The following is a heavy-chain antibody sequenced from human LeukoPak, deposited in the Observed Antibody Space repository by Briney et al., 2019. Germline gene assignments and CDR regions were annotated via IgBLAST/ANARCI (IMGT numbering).Heavy chain of an antibody. J-gene: IGHJ3*02. Sequence: SETLSLTCTVSGVSISNYYWSWIRQPPGKGLEWIGYTYYSGSTNHNPSLKSRVTISVDTSKNQFSLKLSSVTAADTAVYYCARDQNRAFDIWGQGTMVTVSS. D-gene: IGHD1-14*01. V-gene: IGHV4-59*01. CDR1: GVSISNYY. CDR2: TYYSGST. CDR3: ARDQNRAFDI.